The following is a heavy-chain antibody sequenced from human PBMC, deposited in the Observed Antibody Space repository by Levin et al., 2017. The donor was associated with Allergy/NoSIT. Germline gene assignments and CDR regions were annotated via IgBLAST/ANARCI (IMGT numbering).Heavy chain of an antibody. D-gene: IGHD3-10*01. V-gene: IGHV3-15*07. J-gene: IGHJ6*02. CDR1: GFTFSNAY. Sequence: GESLKISCAASGFTFSNAYMHWVRQAPGKGLEWVGRIVPKSNGGTVDYAAPVNGRFSISRDDSKTTLYLQLSSLKTDDTAVYYCDGSRSSSGVDVWGQGTTVTVSS. CDR3: DGSRSSSGVDV. CDR2: IVPKSNGGTV.